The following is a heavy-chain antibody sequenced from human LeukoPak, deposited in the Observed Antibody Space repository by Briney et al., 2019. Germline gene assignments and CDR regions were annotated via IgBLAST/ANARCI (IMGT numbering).Heavy chain of an antibody. J-gene: IGHJ4*02. CDR1: GFTFSSYE. CDR2: ISSSGSTI. Sequence: PGGSLRLSCAASGFTFSSYEMNWVRQAPGKGLEWVSYISSSGSTIYYADSVKGRFTISRDNAKNSLYLQMNSLRAEDTAVYYCARDCDFWSGFDYWGQGTLVTVSS. V-gene: IGHV3-48*03. CDR3: ARDCDFWSGFDY. D-gene: IGHD3-3*01.